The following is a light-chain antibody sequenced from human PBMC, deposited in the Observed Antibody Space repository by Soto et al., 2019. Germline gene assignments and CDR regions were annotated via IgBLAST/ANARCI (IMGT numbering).Light chain of an antibody. CDR2: DAS. CDR1: QSVSSSY. Sequence: ESVLTQSPGTLSLSPGERATLSCRASQSVSSSYLAWYQQKPGQAPRLLIYDASSRHTDIPARFSGSGSGTDCALTISSLEPEDFSLYYCQQRSNWPITFGQGTRLEI. CDR3: QQRSNWPIT. V-gene: IGKV3D-20*02. J-gene: IGKJ5*01.